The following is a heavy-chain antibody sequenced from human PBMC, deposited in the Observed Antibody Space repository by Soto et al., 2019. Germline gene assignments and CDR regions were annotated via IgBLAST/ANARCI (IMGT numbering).Heavy chain of an antibody. CDR2: IYYSGST. Sequence: SETLSLTCTVSGGSISSGGYYWSWIRQHPGKGLEWIGYIYYSGSTFYTPSLKSRFTISVVTLKHLFSLILSFVPPADSAVFFCARSLGGAAAGPLEYWGQGTRVPVPS. CDR3: ARSLGGAAAGPLEY. D-gene: IGHD6-13*01. V-gene: IGHV4-31*03. J-gene: IGHJ4*02. CDR1: GGSISSGGYY.